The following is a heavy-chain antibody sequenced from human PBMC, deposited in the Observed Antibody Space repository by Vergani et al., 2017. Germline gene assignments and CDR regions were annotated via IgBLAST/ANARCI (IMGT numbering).Heavy chain of an antibody. J-gene: IGHJ5*02. V-gene: IGHV4-30-4*08. CDR1: GDSINSDYFY. Sequence: HVQLQESGPGLVRPSETLSLTCSVSGDSINSDYFYWSWVRHAPGRGLEWIGFVGNTGNTYRNPSLESRIFMSVDTSKNQFSLELRSVTAADTAIYYCSRLRISLWADDSWGQGTLVTVSS. CDR3: SRLRISLWADDS. CDR2: VGNTGNT. D-gene: IGHD3-16*01.